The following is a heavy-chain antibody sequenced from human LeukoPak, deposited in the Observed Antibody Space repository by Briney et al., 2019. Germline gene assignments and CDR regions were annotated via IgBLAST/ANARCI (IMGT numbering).Heavy chain of an antibody. Sequence: SETLSLTCAVYGGSFSGYYWSWIRQPAGKGLEWIGRIYTSGSTNYNPSLKSRVTMSVDTSKNQFSLKLSSVTAADTAVYYCARDAPESVSDYWGQGTLVTVSS. CDR3: ARDAPESVSDY. V-gene: IGHV4-4*07. CDR1: GGSFSGYY. CDR2: IYTSGST. J-gene: IGHJ4*02. D-gene: IGHD2/OR15-2a*01.